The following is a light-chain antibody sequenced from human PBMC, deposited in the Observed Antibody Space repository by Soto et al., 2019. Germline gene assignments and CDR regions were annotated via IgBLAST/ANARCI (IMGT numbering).Light chain of an antibody. Sequence: EMVMTPSPATLSVSPVERVTLSCRASQSVSSSLAWYQQRPGQAPRLLIYGASTRATGIPARFSGSGSGTEFTLTISSLQSEDSAVYYCQQHNNWITFGQGTRLEIK. V-gene: IGKV3-15*01. CDR2: GAS. J-gene: IGKJ5*01. CDR3: QQHNNWIT. CDR1: QSVSSS.